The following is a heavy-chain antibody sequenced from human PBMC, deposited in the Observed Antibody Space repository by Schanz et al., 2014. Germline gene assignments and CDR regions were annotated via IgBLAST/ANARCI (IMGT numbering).Heavy chain of an antibody. V-gene: IGHV3-23*04. CDR1: GFTFISYD. Sequence: EVQLVESGGDLVQPGGSQRLSCVASGFTFISYDIHWVRQAPGKGLEWVSSITTGGNTYYRDSVKGRFIVSRDNSKNTLYLEMNRLRVDDTAVYYCSKDKQGSRSDDSWGQGTLVTVSS. CDR3: SKDKQGSRSDDS. J-gene: IGHJ5*01. D-gene: IGHD2-15*01. CDR2: ITTGGNT.